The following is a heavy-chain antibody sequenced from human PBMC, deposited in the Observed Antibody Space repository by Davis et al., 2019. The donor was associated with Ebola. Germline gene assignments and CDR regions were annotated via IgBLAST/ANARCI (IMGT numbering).Heavy chain of an antibody. CDR1: GYTFTSSG. D-gene: IGHD3-3*01. Sequence: ASVTVSCKASGYTFTSSGISWVRQAPGQGLDWMGWISAYNGNTNYTQKLQGRVTMTTDTSTSTAYMELRSLRSDDTAVYYCARDSQLSVFGVALDPFDYWGQGTLVTVSS. CDR3: ARDSQLSVFGVALDPFDY. CDR2: ISAYNGNT. J-gene: IGHJ4*02. V-gene: IGHV1-18*01.